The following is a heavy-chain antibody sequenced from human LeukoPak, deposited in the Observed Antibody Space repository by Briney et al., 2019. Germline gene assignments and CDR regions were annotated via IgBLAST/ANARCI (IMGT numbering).Heavy chain of an antibody. J-gene: IGHJ6*02. V-gene: IGHV3-7*01. CDR2: IKQDGSEK. CDR1: GFTFSRYW. D-gene: IGHD2-15*01. CDR3: ASLGYCSGGSCIYGMDV. Sequence: AGGSLRLSCAASGFTFSRYWMSWVRQAPGKGLEWVANIKQDGSEKYYVDSVKGRFTISRDNAKNSLYLQMNSLRAEDTAVFYCASLGYCSGGSCIYGMDVWGQGTTVIVSS.